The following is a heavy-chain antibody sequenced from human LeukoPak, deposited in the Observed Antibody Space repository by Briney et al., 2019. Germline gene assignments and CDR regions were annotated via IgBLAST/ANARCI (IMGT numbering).Heavy chain of an antibody. V-gene: IGHV3-74*01. Sequence: PGGSLRLSCAASGVTFSGHSMHWVRQAPGQGLVWVSGISRDGTITNYADAVKGRFTISRDNAKNTLYLQMNSLRVEDTAVYSCARGWYGPDSCGQGTLVTVSS. J-gene: IGHJ5*01. CDR2: ISRDGTIT. CDR3: ARGWYGPDS. CDR1: GVTFSGHS. D-gene: IGHD1-14*01.